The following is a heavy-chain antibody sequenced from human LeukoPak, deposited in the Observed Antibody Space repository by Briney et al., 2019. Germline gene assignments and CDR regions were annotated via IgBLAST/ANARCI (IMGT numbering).Heavy chain of an antibody. J-gene: IGHJ5*02. CDR3: TTRYYYDSSGNWFDP. V-gene: IGHV3-15*01. CDR2: IKSKTDGGTT. D-gene: IGHD3-22*01. Sequence: TSGGSLRLSCAASGFTFSNAWMSWVRQAPGKGLEWVGRIKSKTDGGTTDYAAPVKGRFTISRDDSKNTLYLQMNSLKTEDTAVYYCTTRYYYDSSGNWFDPWGQGTLVTVSS. CDR1: GFTFSNAW.